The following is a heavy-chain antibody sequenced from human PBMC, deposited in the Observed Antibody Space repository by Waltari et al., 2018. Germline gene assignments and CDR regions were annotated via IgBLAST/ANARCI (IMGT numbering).Heavy chain of an antibody. V-gene: IGHV4-59*01. CDR1: GGSISSYY. Sequence: QVQLQESGPGLVKPSETLSLTCTVSGGSISSYYWSWIRQPPGKGLEWIGYIYYSGSTNYTPALKSRVTIAVDTSKNQFSLKLSSVTAADTAVYYCARVHPSGYDLQFDYWGQGTLVTVSS. CDR2: IYYSGST. D-gene: IGHD5-12*01. CDR3: ARVHPSGYDLQFDY. J-gene: IGHJ4*02.